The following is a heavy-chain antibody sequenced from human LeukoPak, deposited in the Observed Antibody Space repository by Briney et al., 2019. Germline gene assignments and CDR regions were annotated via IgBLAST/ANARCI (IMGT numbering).Heavy chain of an antibody. D-gene: IGHD1-1*01. CDR1: GFTFSSYG. CDR3: AKPLEQTAPLDGLDY. V-gene: IGHV3-33*06. J-gene: IGHJ4*02. Sequence: GRSLRLSCAASGFTFSSYGMHWVRQAPGKGLEWVAVICYDGSNKYYAKSVKRRFTITKDNYKITLDLQMNSMRTDDTAVYYCAKPLEQTAPLDGLDYWGQGTLVSVSS. CDR2: ICYDGSNK.